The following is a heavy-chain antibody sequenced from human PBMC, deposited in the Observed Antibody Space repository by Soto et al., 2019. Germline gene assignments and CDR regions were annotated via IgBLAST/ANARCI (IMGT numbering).Heavy chain of an antibody. CDR3: ARQADLGYCSATSCYGDNWFDP. D-gene: IGHD2-2*01. J-gene: IGHJ5*02. Sequence: SDTLSLTCTVSGRSIWISDYYWSWMREPPGKVLEWIGIIFYIGRTYYNPSLKSRVTISVDTSKNHFSLRLRSVTAADTAVYYCARQADLGYCSATSCYGDNWFDPWGQGTLVTVSS. V-gene: IGHV4-39*01. CDR1: GRSIWISDYY. CDR2: IFYIGRT.